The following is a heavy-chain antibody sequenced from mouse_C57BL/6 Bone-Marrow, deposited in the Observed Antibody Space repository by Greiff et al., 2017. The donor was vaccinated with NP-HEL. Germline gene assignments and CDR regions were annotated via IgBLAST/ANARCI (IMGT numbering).Heavy chain of an antibody. J-gene: IGHJ1*03. CDR3: TRAPDYYGSSYSYWYFDV. D-gene: IGHD1-1*01. V-gene: IGHV5-9-1*02. CDR2: ISSGGDYI. Sequence: EVQVVESGEGLVKPGGSLKLSCAASGFTFSSYAMSWVRQTPEKRLEWVAYISSGGDYIYYADTVKGRFTISRDNARNTLYLQMSSLKSEDTAMYYCTRAPDYYGSSYSYWYFDVWGTGTTVTVSS. CDR1: GFTFSSYA.